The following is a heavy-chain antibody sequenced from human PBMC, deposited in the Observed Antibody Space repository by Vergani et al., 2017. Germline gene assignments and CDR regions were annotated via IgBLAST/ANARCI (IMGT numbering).Heavy chain of an antibody. D-gene: IGHD4-23*01. J-gene: IGHJ6*03. CDR3: ARPNSRYMDV. Sequence: EVQLVESGGALVQRGGSLRLSCAASGFSFSTYSMNWVRQAPGKGLEWVSYISGSSSTIYYADSVKGRFTISRDNAQNSLYLQMNSLRAEDTAVYYCARPNSRYMDVWGKGTPVTVSS. V-gene: IGHV3-48*01. CDR1: GFSFSTYS. CDR2: ISGSSSTI.